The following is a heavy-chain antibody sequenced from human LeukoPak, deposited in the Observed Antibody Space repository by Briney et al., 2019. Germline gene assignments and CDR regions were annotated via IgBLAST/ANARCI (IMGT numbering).Heavy chain of an antibody. Sequence: GGSLRLSCAASGFTVSSNYMTWVRQAPGKGLEWVSSISSSSSYIYYADSVKGRFTISRDNAKNSLYLQMNSLRAEDTAVYYCAELGITMIGGVWGKGTTVTISS. CDR3: AELGITMIGGV. CDR2: ISSSSSYI. J-gene: IGHJ6*04. V-gene: IGHV3-21*01. CDR1: GFTVSSNY. D-gene: IGHD3-10*02.